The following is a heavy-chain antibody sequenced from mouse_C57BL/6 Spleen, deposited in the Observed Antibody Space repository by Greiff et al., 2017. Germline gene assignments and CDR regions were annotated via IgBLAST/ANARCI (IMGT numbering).Heavy chain of an antibody. CDR1: GYTFTSYW. CDR2: IYPGSGST. Sequence: QVQLQQSGAELVKPGASVKMSCKASGYTFTSYWITWVKQRPGQGLEWIGDIYPGSGSTNYNEKFKSKATLTVDTSSSTAYMQLSSLTSEDSAVYYCASSDYYGSSPYYFDYWGQGTTLTVSS. CDR3: ASSDYYGSSPYYFDY. J-gene: IGHJ2*01. V-gene: IGHV1-55*01. D-gene: IGHD1-1*01.